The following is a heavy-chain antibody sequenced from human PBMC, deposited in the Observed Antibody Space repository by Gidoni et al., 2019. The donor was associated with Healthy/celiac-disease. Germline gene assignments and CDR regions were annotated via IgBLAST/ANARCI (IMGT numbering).Heavy chain of an antibody. V-gene: IGHV3-9*01. J-gene: IGHJ4*02. Sequence: VQLVESGGGLVQPGRSLRLSCAASGFTFDDYAMHWVRQAPGKGLEWVSGISWNSGSIGYADSVKGRFTISRDNAKNSLYLQMNSLRAEDTALYYCAITMGNYYPFDYWGQGTLVTVSS. CDR3: AITMGNYYPFDY. CDR1: GFTFDDYA. CDR2: ISWNSGSI. D-gene: IGHD4-4*01.